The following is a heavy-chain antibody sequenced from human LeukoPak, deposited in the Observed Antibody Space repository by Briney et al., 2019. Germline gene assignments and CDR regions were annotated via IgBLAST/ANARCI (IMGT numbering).Heavy chain of an antibody. V-gene: IGHV4-34*01. CDR3: ARVPESVGTNYSDS. CDR2: INYRGST. D-gene: IGHD1-26*01. J-gene: IGHJ4*02. Sequence: SETLSLTCAAYGGSFSGNYWSWVRQPPGKGLEWIGEINYRGSTNYNPSLKSRVTISVDTSKNQFSLKVNSVTAADTAVYYCARVPESVGTNYSDSWGQGTLVTVSS. CDR1: GGSFSGNY.